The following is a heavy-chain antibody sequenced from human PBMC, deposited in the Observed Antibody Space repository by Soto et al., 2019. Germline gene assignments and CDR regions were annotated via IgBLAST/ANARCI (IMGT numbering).Heavy chain of an antibody. CDR2: IKQDGSEK. CDR1: GFTFSSYW. D-gene: IGHD5-12*01. J-gene: IGHJ4*02. Sequence: GGSLRLSCAASGFTFSSYWMSWVRQAPRKGLEWVANIKQDGSEKYYVDSVKGRFTISRDNAKNSLYLQMNSLRAEDTAVYYCASLYSGYDYPIISFDYWGQGTLVTVSS. V-gene: IGHV3-7*01. CDR3: ASLYSGYDYPIISFDY.